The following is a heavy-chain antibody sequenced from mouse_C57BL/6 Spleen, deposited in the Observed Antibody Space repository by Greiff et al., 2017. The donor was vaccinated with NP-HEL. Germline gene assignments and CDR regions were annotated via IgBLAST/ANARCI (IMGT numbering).Heavy chain of an antibody. D-gene: IGHD2-4*01. CDR2: IDPSDSET. J-gene: IGHJ2*01. CDR1: GYTFTSYW. V-gene: IGHV1-52*01. Sequence: VQLQQPGAELVRPGSSVKLSCKASGYTFTSYWMHWVKQRPIQGLEWIGNIDPSDSETHYNQKFKDKATLTVDKSSSTAYMQLSSLTSEDSAVYYCARGGIYDYDAGFDYWGQGTTLTVSS. CDR3: ARGGIYDYDAGFDY.